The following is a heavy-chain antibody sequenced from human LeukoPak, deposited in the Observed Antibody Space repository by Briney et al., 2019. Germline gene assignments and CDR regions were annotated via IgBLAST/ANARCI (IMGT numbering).Heavy chain of an antibody. V-gene: IGHV4-59*08. J-gene: IGHJ3*02. CDR1: GGSISSYY. Sequence: PSETLSLTCTVSGGSISSYYWSWIRQPPGKGLEWIGYIYYSGSTNYNPSLKSRVTISVDTSKNQFSLNLSSVTAADTAVYYCARHLDYGDHQGAFDIWGQGTMVTVSS. CDR3: ARHLDYGDHQGAFDI. D-gene: IGHD4-17*01. CDR2: IYYSGST.